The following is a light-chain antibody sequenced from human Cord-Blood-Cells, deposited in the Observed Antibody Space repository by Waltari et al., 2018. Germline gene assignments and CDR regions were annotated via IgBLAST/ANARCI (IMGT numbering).Light chain of an antibody. CDR1: SLRSYY. V-gene: IGLV3-19*01. CDR3: NSRDSSGNHWV. CDR2: GKN. J-gene: IGLJ3*02. Sequence: SSELTQDPAVSVALGQTVRITCQGDSLRSYYASWYQQKPGQAPVLVIYGKNNRPSAIPDRFSGSSSGNTASLTIPGAQAEDEADYYCNSRDSSGNHWVFGGGTKLTVL.